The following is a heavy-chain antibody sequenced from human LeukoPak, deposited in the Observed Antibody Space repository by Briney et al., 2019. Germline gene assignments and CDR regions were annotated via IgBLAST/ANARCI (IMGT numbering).Heavy chain of an antibody. CDR2: ISSTGNTI. V-gene: IGHV3-48*04. J-gene: IGHJ4*02. CDR1: GFTFSSHS. CDR3: ARARPYSGSYGVADY. D-gene: IGHD1-26*01. Sequence: GGSLRLSCAASGFTFSSHSMNWVRQAPGKGLEWVSYISSTGNTIYYADSVKGRFTVSRDNAKNSLYLQVNSLRAEDTAVYCCARARPYSGSYGVADYWGQGTLVTVSS.